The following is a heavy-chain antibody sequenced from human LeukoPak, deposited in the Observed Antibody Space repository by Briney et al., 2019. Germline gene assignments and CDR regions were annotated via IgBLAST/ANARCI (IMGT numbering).Heavy chain of an antibody. CDR1: GFTLSTIS. CDR2: ISRSSSYI. Sequence: GGSLRLSCAASGFTLSTISMNWVRQSPEKGLEWVSSISRSSSYIHYADSVKGRFTISRDNAKNSLYLQMNSLRVEDTAIYHCASHGMDVWGQGTTVTVS. CDR3: ASHGMDV. V-gene: IGHV3-21*01. J-gene: IGHJ6*02.